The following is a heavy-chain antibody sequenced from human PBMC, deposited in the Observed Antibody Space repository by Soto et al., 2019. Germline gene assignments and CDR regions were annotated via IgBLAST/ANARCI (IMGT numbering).Heavy chain of an antibody. CDR1: GFTFSSLW. V-gene: IGHV3-7*03. J-gene: IGHJ3*02. CDR2: IKQDGSET. CDR3: VRDVGPPKYDAFDM. Sequence: PGGSLRLSCAASGFTFSSLWMAWVRQAPEKGLEWVANIKQDGSETHYLDSVKGRFTISKDNTQNSLYLQMNSLRAEDTAVYYCVRDVGPPKYDAFDMWGRGTMVTVSS.